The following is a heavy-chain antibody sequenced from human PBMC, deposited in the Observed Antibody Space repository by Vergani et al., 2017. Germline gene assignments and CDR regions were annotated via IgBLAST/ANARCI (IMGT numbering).Heavy chain of an antibody. Sequence: QVQLVQSGAEVKKPGASVKVSCKASGYTFTAYYMHWVRQAPGQGLEWMGWINPNSGGTNYAQKFQGRVTMTRDTSISTAYMELSRLRSDDTAVYYCAKSKFLRGLIIILDDLGQGTLVTVSS. CDR1: GYTFTAYY. CDR2: INPNSGGT. CDR3: AKSKFLRGLIIILDD. D-gene: IGHD3-10*01. V-gene: IGHV1-2*02. J-gene: IGHJ4*02.